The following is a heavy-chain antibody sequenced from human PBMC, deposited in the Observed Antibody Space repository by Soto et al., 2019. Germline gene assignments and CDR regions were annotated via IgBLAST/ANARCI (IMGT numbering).Heavy chain of an antibody. CDR2: ISSSSSHI. J-gene: IGHJ4*02. D-gene: IGHD1-26*01. CDR1: GFTFSSYS. CDR3: ARGRLEWELDHFDY. V-gene: IGHV3-21*01. Sequence: PGGSLRLSCAASGFTFSSYSMNWVRQTPGKGLEWVSSISSSSSHIYYADSVKGRFTISRDNAKNSLYLQMNSLRAEDTAVYYCARGRLEWELDHFDYWGQGTLVTVSS.